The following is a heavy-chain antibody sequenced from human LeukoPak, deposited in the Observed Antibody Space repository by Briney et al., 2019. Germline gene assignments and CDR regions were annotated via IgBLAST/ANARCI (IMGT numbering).Heavy chain of an antibody. D-gene: IGHD4-17*01. Sequence: GGSLRLSCAASGFTFSSYGMHWVRQAPGKGLEWVAVIWYDGSNKYYADSVKGRFTISRDNSKNTLYLQMNSLRAEDTAVYYCARAWSGDSGDAFDIWGQGTMVTVSS. CDR1: GFTFSSYG. J-gene: IGHJ3*02. CDR2: IWYDGSNK. CDR3: ARAWSGDSGDAFDI. V-gene: IGHV3-33*08.